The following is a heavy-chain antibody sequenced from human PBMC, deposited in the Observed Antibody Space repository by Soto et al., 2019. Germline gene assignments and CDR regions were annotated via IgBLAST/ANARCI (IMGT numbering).Heavy chain of an antibody. J-gene: IGHJ4*02. D-gene: IGHD3-3*01. CDR3: ALGVFGFY. V-gene: IGHV3-48*03. CDR1: GFTVSSYE. CDR2: ISSSGSTI. Sequence: SGGSLRLSCAASGFTVSSYEMNWVRQAPGKGLEWVSYISSSGSTIYYADSVKGRFTISGDNAKDSLYLQMNSLRAEDTAVYYCALGVFGFYWGRGTLVPVSS.